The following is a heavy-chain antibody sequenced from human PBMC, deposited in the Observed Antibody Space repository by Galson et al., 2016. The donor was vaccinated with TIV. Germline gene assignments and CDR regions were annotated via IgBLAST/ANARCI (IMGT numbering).Heavy chain of an antibody. CDR3: ARDVSSQQLAPFNFDS. V-gene: IGHV7-4-1*01. Sequence: SVKVSCKASGYSFTSYPVTWVRQAPRQGLEWLGWINTNTGYATYAQGFRGRFVFSLDTSVNPAYLRIDVLEPGDAGVYYCARDVSSQQLAPFNFDSWGQGTLVTVSS. CDR2: INTNTGYA. CDR1: GYSFTSYP. J-gene: IGHJ4*02. D-gene: IGHD6-13*01.